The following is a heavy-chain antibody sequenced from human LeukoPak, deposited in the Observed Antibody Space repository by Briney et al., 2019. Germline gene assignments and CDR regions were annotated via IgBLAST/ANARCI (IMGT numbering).Heavy chain of an antibody. CDR3: ARARYGSGRYYFDY. D-gene: IGHD3-10*01. V-gene: IGHV4-31*11. CDR2: IYYSWST. Sequence: SGTLSLTCAVSGGSISGGGYYWSWIRQHPGKGLEWIGYIYYSWSTHYHPSLKSRVTISVDTSKNQFSLKLSSVTAADTAVYYSARARYGSGRYYFDYWGQGTLVTVSS. CDR1: GGSISGGGYY. J-gene: IGHJ4*02.